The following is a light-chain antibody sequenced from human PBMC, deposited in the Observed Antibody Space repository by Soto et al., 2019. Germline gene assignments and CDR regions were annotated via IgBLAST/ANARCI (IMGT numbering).Light chain of an antibody. J-gene: IGKJ2*01. CDR1: QSVSSY. Sequence: EIVLTQSPATLSLSPGERATLSCRASQSVSSYLAWYQQKPGQAPRLLIYDASNRATGIPARFSGSGSGTAFTLTISSLEPEDFAVYYCQRRSNWPYTFGQGTKLEIK. V-gene: IGKV3-11*01. CDR3: QRRSNWPYT. CDR2: DAS.